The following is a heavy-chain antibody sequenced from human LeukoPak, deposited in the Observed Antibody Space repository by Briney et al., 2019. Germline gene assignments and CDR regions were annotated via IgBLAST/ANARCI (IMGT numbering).Heavy chain of an antibody. CDR1: GGSFSGYY. CDR3: ARVQGAFYYGSGSLYMDV. CDR2: INHSGST. D-gene: IGHD3-10*01. V-gene: IGHV4-34*01. Sequence: SETLSLTCAVYGGSFSGYYWSWIRQPPGKGLEWIGEINHSGSTNYNPSLKSRVTISVDTSKNQFSLKLSSVTAADTAVYYCARVQGAFYYGSGSLYMDVWGKGTTVTVSS. J-gene: IGHJ6*03.